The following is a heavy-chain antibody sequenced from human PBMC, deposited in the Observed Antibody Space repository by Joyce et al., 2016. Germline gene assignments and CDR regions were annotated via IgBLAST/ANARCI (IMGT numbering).Heavy chain of an antibody. V-gene: IGHV4-34*02. CDR1: GGPFRGFL. CDR2: VNTSGAT. J-gene: IGHJ4*02. D-gene: IGHD6-19*01. Sequence: QVQLQQWGAGLLKPSETLSLTCGVNGGPFRGFLWTWVRQPPGEGLQWIGDVNTSGATNYHPSLKGRVTFSVDTSKNQFSLTLSSITAADTAMYYCARSQWLAPLMYWGQGSLVAVSS. CDR3: ARSQWLAPLMY.